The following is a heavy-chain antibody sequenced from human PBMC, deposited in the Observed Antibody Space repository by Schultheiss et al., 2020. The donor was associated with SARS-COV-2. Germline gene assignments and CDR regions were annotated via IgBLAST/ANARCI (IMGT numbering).Heavy chain of an antibody. J-gene: IGHJ6*02. CDR3: AGAPAWTTVAHYGVDV. D-gene: IGHD4-23*01. Sequence: GGSLRLSCAASGFTFSSYSMNWVRQAPGKGLEWVAVISYDGSNKYYADSVKGRFTISRDNSKNTLYLQMNSLRAEDTAVYYCAGAPAWTTVAHYGVDVWGQGTTVTVSS. CDR2: ISYDGSNK. CDR1: GFTFSSYS. V-gene: IGHV3-30*03.